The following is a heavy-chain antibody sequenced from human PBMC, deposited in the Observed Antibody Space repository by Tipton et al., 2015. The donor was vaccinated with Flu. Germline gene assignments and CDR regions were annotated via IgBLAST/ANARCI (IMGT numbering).Heavy chain of an antibody. CDR1: GGSFSTHY. V-gene: IGHV4-34*01. Sequence: TLSLTCDVYGGSFSTHYWSWIRQAPGKGLEWIGEITHVGNTNYNPSLKSRVTILIDASKNEFSLKVTSVTAADTGPYYCARDRIVNGFWTGYERYGMDVWGQGTTVTVSS. D-gene: IGHD3/OR15-3a*01. J-gene: IGHJ6*02. CDR3: ARDRIVNGFWTGYERYGMDV. CDR2: ITHVGNT.